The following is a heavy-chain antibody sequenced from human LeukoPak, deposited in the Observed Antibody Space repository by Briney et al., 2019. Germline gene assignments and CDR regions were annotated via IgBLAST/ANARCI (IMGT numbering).Heavy chain of an antibody. V-gene: IGHV4-34*01. CDR2: INHSGST. D-gene: IGHD2-15*01. CDR3: ARGVEDCSGGSRYQLKYYFDY. Sequence: SETLSLTCAVYGGSFSGYYWSWIRQPPGKGLEWIGEINHSGSTNYNPSLKSRVTISVDTSKNQFSLKLSSVTAADTAVYYCARGVEDCSGGSRYQLKYYFDYWGQGTLVTVSS. CDR1: GGSFSGYY. J-gene: IGHJ4*02.